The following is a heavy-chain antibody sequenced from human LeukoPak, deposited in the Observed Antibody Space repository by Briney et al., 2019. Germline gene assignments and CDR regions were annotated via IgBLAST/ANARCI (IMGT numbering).Heavy chain of an antibody. CDR3: ARDRVQYDYVWGSYRYYYFDY. J-gene: IGHJ4*02. D-gene: IGHD3-16*02. CDR2: ISAYNGNT. Sequence: ASVKVSCKASGYTFTSYGISWVRQAPGQGLEWMGWISAYNGNTNYAQKLQGRVTMTTDTSTSTAYMELRSLRSDDTAVYYCARDRVQYDYVWGSYRYYYFDYWGQGTLVTVSS. V-gene: IGHV1-18*01. CDR1: GYTFTSYG.